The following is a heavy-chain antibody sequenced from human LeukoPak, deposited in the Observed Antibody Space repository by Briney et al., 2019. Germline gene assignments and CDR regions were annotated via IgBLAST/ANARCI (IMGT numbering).Heavy chain of an antibody. Sequence: GGSPRLSCAASGFTFSSYAMSWVRQAPGKGLEWVSAISGSGGSTYYADSVKGRFTISRDNSKNTLYLQMNSLRAEDTAVYYCAKRAVGLYYYYMDVWGKGTTVTVSS. CDR3: AKRAVGLYYYYMDV. D-gene: IGHD6-19*01. V-gene: IGHV3-23*01. CDR1: GFTFSSYA. CDR2: ISGSGGST. J-gene: IGHJ6*03.